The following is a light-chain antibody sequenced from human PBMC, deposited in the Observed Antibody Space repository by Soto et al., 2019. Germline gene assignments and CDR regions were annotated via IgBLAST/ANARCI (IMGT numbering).Light chain of an antibody. J-gene: IGKJ1*01. CDR2: DAS. V-gene: IGKV1-5*01. CDR3: QQYSSYWA. Sequence: DIQMTQSPSPLSASLGDRVTITCRASQSISSGLAWFQKKPGKAPKLLIYDASNLESGVPSRFSGSGSGTEFTLTISSLQPEDFATYYCQQYSSYWAFGQGTKWIS. CDR1: QSISSG.